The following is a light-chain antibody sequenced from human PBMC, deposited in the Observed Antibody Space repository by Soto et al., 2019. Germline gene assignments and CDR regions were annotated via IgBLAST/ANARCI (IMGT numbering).Light chain of an antibody. CDR3: QHYDNPPLS. J-gene: IGKJ4*02. V-gene: IGKV1-33*01. CDR1: QGIANY. CDR2: DAS. Sequence: DIQMTQSPSFLSASVGDRVTITCQASQGIANYLNWYQQKAGKAPKLLIYDASNLETGVPSRFSGGGSGTDFFFIISSLQPEDIAKYYCQHYDNPPLSFGGGTKVEIK.